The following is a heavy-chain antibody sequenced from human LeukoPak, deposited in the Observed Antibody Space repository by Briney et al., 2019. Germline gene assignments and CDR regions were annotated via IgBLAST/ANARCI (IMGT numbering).Heavy chain of an antibody. CDR1: GFTFSSYS. CDR3: ARGGAVIAAGFDY. J-gene: IGHJ4*02. Sequence: GGSLRLSCAASGFTFSSYSMHWVRQAPGKGLEWVSSISSSSSYTDYGDSVKGRFTTSRDNAKNSLDLQMNSLRAEDTAVYFCARGGAVIAAGFDYWGQGTLVTVSS. V-gene: IGHV3-21*06. CDR2: ISSSSSYT. D-gene: IGHD6-13*01.